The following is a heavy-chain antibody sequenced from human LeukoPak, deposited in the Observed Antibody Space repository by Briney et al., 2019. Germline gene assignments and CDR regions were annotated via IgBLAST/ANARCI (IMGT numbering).Heavy chain of an antibody. V-gene: IGHV3-21*01. CDR1: GFTFTDSA. CDR3: ARDLSTYCGGDCYSGLGYYGMDV. D-gene: IGHD2-21*02. CDR2: ATGDSGTT. Sequence: GGSLRLSCAGSGFTFTDSAINWVRQAPGKGLEWVSVATGDSGTTHYADSVKGRFTISRDNAKNPLYLQMNSLRAVDTAVYYCARDLSTYCGGDCYSGLGYYGMDVWGQGTTVTVSS. J-gene: IGHJ6*02.